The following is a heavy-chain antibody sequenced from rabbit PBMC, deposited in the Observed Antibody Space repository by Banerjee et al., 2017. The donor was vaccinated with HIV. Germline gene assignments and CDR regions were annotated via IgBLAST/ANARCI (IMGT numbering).Heavy chain of an antibody. CDR2: IYAGGSGAT. D-gene: IGHD6-1*01. CDR3: ARSCYTYDCALSL. CDR1: GFSFSGSYY. J-gene: IGHJ4*01. Sequence: QSLEESGGDLVKPGASLTLTCTASGFSFSGSYYMCWVRQAPGKGLEWIACIYAGGSGATYYASGAKGRFTSSRSSSTTVTLQMTSLTGADTATYFCARSCYTYDCALSLWGPGTLV. V-gene: IGHV1S40*01.